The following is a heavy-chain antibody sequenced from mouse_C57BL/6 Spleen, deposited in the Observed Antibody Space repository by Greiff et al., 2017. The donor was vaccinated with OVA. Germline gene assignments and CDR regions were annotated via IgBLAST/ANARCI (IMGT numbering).Heavy chain of an antibody. J-gene: IGHJ3*01. CDR1: GYSITRGYD. V-gene: IGHV3-1*01. CDR2: ISYSGST. Sequence: EVQLQQSGPGMVKPSQSLSLTCPFTGYSITRGYDWHWIRHFPGNKLEWMGYISYSGSTNYNPSPKSRISITHDTSKNHFFLKLNSVTTEDTATYYCARDEYYGSSYAWFAYWGQGTLVTVSA. CDR3: ARDEYYGSSYAWFAY. D-gene: IGHD1-1*01.